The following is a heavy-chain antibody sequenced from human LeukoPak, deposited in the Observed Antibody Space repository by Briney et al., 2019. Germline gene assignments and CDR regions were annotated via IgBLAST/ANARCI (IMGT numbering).Heavy chain of an antibody. CDR1: GGTFSSYA. D-gene: IGHD3-3*01. V-gene: IGHV1-69*13. CDR2: IIPIFGTA. CDR3: ARDIRYYDFWSGYPPGHFVYYFDY. J-gene: IGHJ4*02. Sequence: SVKVSCKASGGTFSSYAISWVRQAPGQGLEWMGGIIPIFGTANYAQKFQGRVTITADESTGTAYMELSSLRSEDTAVYYCARDIRYYDFWSGYPPGHFVYYFDYWGQGTLVTVSS.